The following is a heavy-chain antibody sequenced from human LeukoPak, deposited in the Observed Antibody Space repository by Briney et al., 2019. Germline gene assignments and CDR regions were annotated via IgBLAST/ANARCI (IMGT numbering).Heavy chain of an antibody. Sequence: ASVKVSCKASGYTFTDNHLHWVRQAPGEGLEWMGWINPNSGGTNYAQKFQDRVTMTRDTSISTAYMELSGLRSDDTAVYYCARQGVFGGYSYGYGYWGQGTLVTVSS. CDR1: GYTFTDNH. CDR3: ARQGVFGGYSYGYGY. V-gene: IGHV1-2*02. D-gene: IGHD5-18*01. J-gene: IGHJ4*02. CDR2: INPNSGGT.